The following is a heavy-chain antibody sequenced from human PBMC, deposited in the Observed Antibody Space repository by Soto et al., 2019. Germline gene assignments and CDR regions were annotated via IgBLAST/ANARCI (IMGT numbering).Heavy chain of an antibody. J-gene: IGHJ4*02. Sequence: QVQLVQSGAEVKKPGSSVKVSCKASGGTFSSYTISWVRQAPGQGLEWMGRIIPILGIANYAQKFQGRVTITADKSTSTAYRELSSLRSEDTAVYYCASEGDYYDSSGYPDYWGQGTLVTVSS. V-gene: IGHV1-69*02. D-gene: IGHD3-22*01. CDR3: ASEGDYYDSSGYPDY. CDR2: IIPILGIA. CDR1: GGTFSSYT.